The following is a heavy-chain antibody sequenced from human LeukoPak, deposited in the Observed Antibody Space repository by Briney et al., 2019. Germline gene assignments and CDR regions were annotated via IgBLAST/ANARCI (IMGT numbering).Heavy chain of an antibody. CDR1: GYTFTAYY. D-gene: IGHD7-27*01. J-gene: IGHJ2*01. CDR2: ISPNSGGT. Sequence: EASVKVSCKASGYTFTAYYIHWVRQAPGQGLEWMGWISPNSGGTDYAQKFQGRVTMTRDTSISTAYVELSSLTSDDTAVYYCAIQPWGSGNNWYFDLWGQGTLVTVSS. CDR3: AIQPWGSGNNWYFDL. V-gene: IGHV1-2*02.